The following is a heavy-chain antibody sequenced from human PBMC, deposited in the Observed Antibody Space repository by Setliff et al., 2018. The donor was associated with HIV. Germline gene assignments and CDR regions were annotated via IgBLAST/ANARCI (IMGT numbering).Heavy chain of an antibody. CDR1: GGSISSSSYY. D-gene: IGHD5-12*01. J-gene: IGHJ5*02. V-gene: IGHV4-39*07. Sequence: SETLSLTCTVSGGSISSSSYYWGWIRQPPGKGLEWIGSIYYSGSTYYNPSLKSRVTISVDTLKNQFSMKLSSVIAADTAVYYCARDLNRGYSGYVYNWFDPWGQGTLGTVSS. CDR3: ARDLNRGYSGYVYNWFDP. CDR2: IYYSGST.